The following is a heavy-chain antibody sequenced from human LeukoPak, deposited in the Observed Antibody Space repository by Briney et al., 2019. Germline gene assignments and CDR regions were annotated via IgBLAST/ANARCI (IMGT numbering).Heavy chain of an antibody. CDR2: ISGGGGST. D-gene: IGHD4-23*01. CDR3: AKDPEVLRWSFDY. Sequence: GGSLRLSCAASGFTFSSDAMSGVRQAPGGGLEWVSAISGGGGSTYYAVSVKGRFPISRDNSKNTLFLQMNSLRAEDTAVYFCAKDPEVLRWSFDYWGQGTLVTVSS. V-gene: IGHV3-23*01. CDR1: GFTFSSDA. J-gene: IGHJ4*02.